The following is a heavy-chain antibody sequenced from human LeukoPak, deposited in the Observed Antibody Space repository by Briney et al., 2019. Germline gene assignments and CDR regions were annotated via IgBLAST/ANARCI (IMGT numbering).Heavy chain of an antibody. CDR3: ARENTLVRGTRNPFYY. CDR1: GDSVSSNDAV. CDR2: TYYRSTWVY. D-gene: IGHD3-10*01. Sequence: SQTLSLTCAISGDSVSSNDAVWNWIRQAPSRGLEWLGRTYYRSTWVYDYAASVQSRIIINPDTSKDQFSLQLNSVAPEDTAVYYCARENTLVRGTRNPFYYWGQGTLVTVSS. V-gene: IGHV6-1*01. J-gene: IGHJ4*02.